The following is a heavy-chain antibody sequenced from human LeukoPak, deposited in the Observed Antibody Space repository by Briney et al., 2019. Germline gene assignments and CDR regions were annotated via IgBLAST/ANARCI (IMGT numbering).Heavy chain of an antibody. Sequence: ASVRVSCKASGYTFTNNYIHWVRQAPVHGLEWMGWINPNRGDTNYAQKFQGRVTITRDTSISTAFMELTRLTSDDTAVYYCTRDLLGFATTPLSDWGQGTLVTVSS. CDR1: GYTFTNNY. J-gene: IGHJ4*02. V-gene: IGHV1-2*02. CDR2: INPNRGDT. D-gene: IGHD4-17*01. CDR3: TRDLLGFATTPLSD.